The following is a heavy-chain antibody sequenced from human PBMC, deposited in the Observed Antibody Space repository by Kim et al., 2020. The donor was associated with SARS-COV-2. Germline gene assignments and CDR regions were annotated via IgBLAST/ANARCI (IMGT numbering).Heavy chain of an antibody. J-gene: IGHJ4*02. CDR1: GFTFSSYW. CDR2: INSDGSST. Sequence: GGSLRLSCAASGFTFSSYWMHWVRQAPGKGLVWVSRINSDGSSTSYADSVKGRFTISRDNAKNTLYLQMNSLRAEDTAVYYCASLYYYGSGSYYKGWGQGTLVTVSS. V-gene: IGHV3-74*01. CDR3: ASLYYYGSGSYYKG. D-gene: IGHD3-10*01.